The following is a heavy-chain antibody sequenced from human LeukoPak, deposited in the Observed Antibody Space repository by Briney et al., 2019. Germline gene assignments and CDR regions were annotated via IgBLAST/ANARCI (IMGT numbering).Heavy chain of an antibody. CDR2: INPNSGGT. V-gene: IGHV1-2*02. CDR1: RYSFTDYY. CDR3: ARDTDWSRPYYFDY. J-gene: IGHJ4*02. D-gene: IGHD1-1*01. Sequence: ASVRVSCKASRYSFTDYYMHWVRQAPGQGLEWMGWINPNSGGTNYAQKFQGRVTMTRDTSISTAYMELSRLRSDDTAVYYCARDTDWSRPYYFDYWGQGTLVTVSS.